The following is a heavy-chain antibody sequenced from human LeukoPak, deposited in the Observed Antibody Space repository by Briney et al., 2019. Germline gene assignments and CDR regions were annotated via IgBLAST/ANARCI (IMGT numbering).Heavy chain of an antibody. Sequence: GGSLRLSCAASGFTFRSYWMRWVRQAPGKGLEWVANIKQDGSEKNYVDSVKGRFTISRDNAKNSLYLQMNSLRAEDTAVYYCASGLELDHWGQGTLVTGSS. J-gene: IGHJ4*02. CDR3: ASGLELDH. CDR2: IKQDGSEK. CDR1: GFTFRSYW. V-gene: IGHV3-7*03.